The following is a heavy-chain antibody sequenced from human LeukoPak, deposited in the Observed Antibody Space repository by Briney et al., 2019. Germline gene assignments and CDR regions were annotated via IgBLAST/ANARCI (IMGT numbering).Heavy chain of an antibody. CDR2: THYSGST. CDR3: ARAGSLLGLGH. V-gene: IGHV4-59*01. CDR1: GGSISTYY. D-gene: IGHD6-25*01. J-gene: IGHJ5*02. Sequence: SETLSLTCTVSGGSISTYYWSWIRQPPGKGLEWIGYTHYSGSTNYNPSLKSRVTISLDMSKNQFSLKLSSVTAADTAVYYCARAGSLLGLGHWGQGTLVTVSS.